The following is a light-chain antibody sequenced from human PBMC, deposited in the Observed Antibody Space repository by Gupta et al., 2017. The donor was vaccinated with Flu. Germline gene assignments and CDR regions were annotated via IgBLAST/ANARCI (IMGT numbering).Light chain of an antibody. CDR1: QSVGTS. Sequence: PATLSLSPGQRATLSCRASQSVGTSLAWYQQKPGQPPRLLVYDASNRATGIPARFSGSGSGTDFTLTISSLEPEDFAVYYCQQRTNWLSTFGQGTKVEIK. CDR3: QQRTNWLST. V-gene: IGKV3-11*01. CDR2: DAS. J-gene: IGKJ1*01.